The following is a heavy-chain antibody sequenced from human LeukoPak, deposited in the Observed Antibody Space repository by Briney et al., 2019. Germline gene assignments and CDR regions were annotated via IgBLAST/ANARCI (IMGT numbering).Heavy chain of an antibody. J-gene: IGHJ5*02. CDR1: GGSISSYY. CDR2: IYYSGST. V-gene: IGHV4-59*01. Sequence: PSETLSLTCTVSGGSISSYYWSWIRQPPGKGLEWIGYIYYSGSTNYNPSLKSRVTISVDTSENQFSLKLSSVTAADTAVYYCAREGGYSSGWKGNWFDPWGQGTLVTVSS. D-gene: IGHD6-19*01. CDR3: AREGGYSSGWKGNWFDP.